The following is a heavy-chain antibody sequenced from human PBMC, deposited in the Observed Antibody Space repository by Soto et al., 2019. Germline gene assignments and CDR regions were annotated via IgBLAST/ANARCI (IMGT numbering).Heavy chain of an antibody. J-gene: IGHJ4*02. CDR3: ARDQGYCSGGSCYVFDS. V-gene: IGHV4-4*02. CDR1: GGSISSSNW. Sequence: QVQLQESGPGLVKPSGTLSLTCAVSGGSISSSNWWSWVRQPPGKGLEWIGEIYYSGTTKYNPSLKSRVTISVDKSKNQVSLKMYSVTAADTAVYYCARDQGYCSGGSCYVFDSWGQGTLVTVSS. D-gene: IGHD2-15*01. CDR2: IYYSGTT.